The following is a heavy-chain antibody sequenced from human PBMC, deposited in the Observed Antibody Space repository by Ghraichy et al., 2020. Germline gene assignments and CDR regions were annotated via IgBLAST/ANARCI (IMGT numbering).Heavy chain of an antibody. D-gene: IGHD3-10*01. CDR3: ARSRYYGSARMDV. CDR2: INHSGST. J-gene: IGHJ6*02. Sequence: SETLSLTCAVYGGSFSGYYWSWIRQPPGKGLEWIGEINHSGSTNYNPSLKSRVTISVDTSKNQFSLKLSSVTAADTAVYYCARSRYYGSARMDVWGQGTTVTVSS. V-gene: IGHV4-34*01. CDR1: GGSFSGYY.